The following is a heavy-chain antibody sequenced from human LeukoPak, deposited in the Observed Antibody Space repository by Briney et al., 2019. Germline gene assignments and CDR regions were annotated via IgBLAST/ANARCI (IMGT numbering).Heavy chain of an antibody. J-gene: IGHJ4*02. CDR1: EFTFSAYG. CDR3: ARGPDFWSGYSFDY. Sequence: GGSLRLSCVASEFTFSAYGMSWVRQAPGTGLEWVSRINGDGTSTNYADAVKGRFTVSRDNAKNTLYLQMNSVRAEDTAVYYCARGPDFWSGYSFDYWGQGTLVTVSS. CDR2: INGDGTST. D-gene: IGHD3-3*01. V-gene: IGHV3-74*01.